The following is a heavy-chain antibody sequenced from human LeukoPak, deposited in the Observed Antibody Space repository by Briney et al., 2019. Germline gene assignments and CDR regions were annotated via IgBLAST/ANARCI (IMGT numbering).Heavy chain of an antibody. CDR1: GASISTYY. D-gene: IGHD3-22*01. Sequence: KTSETLSLTCTVSGASISTYYWSWIRQTPGKELEWIGYINYSGSTKYNPSFKSRVTISLDTSRNQFSLSLSSVTAADTAVYYCGREVVSLYSDSGGSHQWPSYFDSWGQGTLVTVSS. V-gene: IGHV4-59*01. CDR3: GREVVSLYSDSGGSHQWPSYFDS. CDR2: INYSGST. J-gene: IGHJ4*02.